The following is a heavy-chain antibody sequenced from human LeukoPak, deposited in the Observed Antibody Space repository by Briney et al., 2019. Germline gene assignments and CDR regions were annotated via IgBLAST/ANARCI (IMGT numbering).Heavy chain of an antibody. CDR2: ISGSGGRT. CDR1: GFTFSSYA. J-gene: IGHJ6*02. Sequence: PGGSLRLSCAASGFTFSSYAMSWVRQAPGKGLEWVSDISGSGGRTYYADSVKGRFTISRDNPKNTLYLQMNRLRAEDTAVYYCAKDQSYSGYDLDYGMDVWGQGTTVTVSS. D-gene: IGHD5-12*01. V-gene: IGHV3-23*01. CDR3: AKDQSYSGYDLDYGMDV.